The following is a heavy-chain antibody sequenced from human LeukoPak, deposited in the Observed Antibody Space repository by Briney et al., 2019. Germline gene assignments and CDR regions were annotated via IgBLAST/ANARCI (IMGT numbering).Heavy chain of an antibody. CDR2: INHSGST. J-gene: IGHJ6*03. CDR3: AREVADYGGYYYYHYMDV. CDR1: GGSFSGYY. D-gene: IGHD4-23*01. Sequence: SETLSLTCAVYGGSFSGYYWSWVRQPPGKGLEWIGEINHSGSTNYNPSLKSRVTMSVDTSKNQFSLKLSSVTAADTAMYYCAREVADYGGYYYYHYMDVWGKGTTVTISS. V-gene: IGHV4-34*01.